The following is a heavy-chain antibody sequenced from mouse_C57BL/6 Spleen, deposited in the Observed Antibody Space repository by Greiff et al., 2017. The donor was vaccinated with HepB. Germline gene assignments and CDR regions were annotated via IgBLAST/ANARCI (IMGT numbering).Heavy chain of an antibody. CDR1: GYSITSGYD. Sequence: DVQLQESGPGMVKPSQSLSLTCTVTGYSITSGYDWHWIRHFPGNKLEWMGYISYSGSTNYNPSLKSRISITHDTSKNHFFLKLNSVTTEDTATYYCAREDGYYLDYWGQGTTLTVSS. J-gene: IGHJ2*01. D-gene: IGHD2-3*01. V-gene: IGHV3-1*01. CDR2: ISYSGST. CDR3: AREDGYYLDY.